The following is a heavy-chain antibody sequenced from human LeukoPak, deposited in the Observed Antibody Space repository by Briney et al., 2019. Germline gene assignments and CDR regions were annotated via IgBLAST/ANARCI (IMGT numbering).Heavy chain of an antibody. D-gene: IGHD5-12*01. CDR1: GYTFASYA. Sequence: ASVKVSCKASGYTFASYAMNWVRQAPGQGLEWMGWINTNTGNPTYAQGFTGRFVFSLDTSVSTAYLQISSLKAEDTAVYYCASPGSGYDFDYWGQGTLVTVSS. CDR2: INTNTGNP. CDR3: ASPGSGYDFDY. J-gene: IGHJ4*02. V-gene: IGHV7-4-1*02.